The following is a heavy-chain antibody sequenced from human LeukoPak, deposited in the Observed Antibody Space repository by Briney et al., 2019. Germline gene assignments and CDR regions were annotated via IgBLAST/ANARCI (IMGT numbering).Heavy chain of an antibody. J-gene: IGHJ4*02. Sequence: ASVKVSCKASGYTFTSYTMHWVRQAPGQRLEWMGWINAGNGNTKYSQKFQGRVTIARGTSASTAYMEMSSLTSEDTAVYYCALLFVSVFDNWGQGTLVTVSS. V-gene: IGHV1-3*01. CDR2: INAGNGNT. D-gene: IGHD6-6*01. CDR1: GYTFTSYT. CDR3: ALLFVSVFDN.